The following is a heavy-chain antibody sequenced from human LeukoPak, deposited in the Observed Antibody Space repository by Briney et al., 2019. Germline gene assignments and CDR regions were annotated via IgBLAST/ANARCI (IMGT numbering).Heavy chain of an antibody. CDR2: VSGNGVTT. CDR1: GFPFSRYA. D-gene: IGHD2-2*02. CDR3: AKDGNTPARDFDY. V-gene: IGHV3-23*01. J-gene: IGHJ4*02. Sequence: GGSLRLPCAASGFPFSRYAMSWVRQAPGKGLEWVSAVSGNGVTTYYADSVKGRFTISRDNSRYTLDLQMNSLRAEDTAVYYCAKDGNTPARDFDYWGQGTLVTVSS.